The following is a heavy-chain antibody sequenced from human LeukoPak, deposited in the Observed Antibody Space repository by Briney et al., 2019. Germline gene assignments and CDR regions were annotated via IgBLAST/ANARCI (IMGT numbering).Heavy chain of an antibody. V-gene: IGHV3-7*01. J-gene: IGHJ4*02. Sequence: PGGSLRLSRSASGFTFSNYWMSWVRQAPGKGLEWVANIKQNNRKKYYVDSVKGRFTISRDNAKSSLYLQMNSLRAEDTAVYYCARALDSSSSRYQAFEEWGQGTLVTVSS. CDR2: IKQNNRKK. D-gene: IGHD2-2*01. CDR1: GFTFSNYW. CDR3: ARALDSSSSRYQAFEE.